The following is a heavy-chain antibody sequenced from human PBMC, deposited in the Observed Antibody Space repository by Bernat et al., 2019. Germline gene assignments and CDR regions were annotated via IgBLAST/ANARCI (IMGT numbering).Heavy chain of an antibody. V-gene: IGHV1-8*01. CDR3: ARGQGYCSGGSCRALGY. CDR1: GYTFTSYD. Sequence: QVQLVQSGAEVKKPGASVKVSCKASGYTFTSYDINWVRQASGQGLEWMGWMNPNSGNTGYARKFQGRVIMTRNTSISTAYMELSSLTSEDTAVYYCARGQGYCSGGSCRALGYWGQGTLVTVSS. J-gene: IGHJ4*02. D-gene: IGHD2-15*01. CDR2: MNPNSGNT.